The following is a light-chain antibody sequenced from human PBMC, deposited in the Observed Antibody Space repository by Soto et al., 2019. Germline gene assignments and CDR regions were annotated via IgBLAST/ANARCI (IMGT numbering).Light chain of an antibody. Sequence: EIVLTQSPATLSLSPGERATLSCRASQSVSNYLAWYQQKPGQAPRLLIYDASNRATGIPARFSGSGSGTDFTLTITSLEPEDFAVYYCQQRDNWPPITFGQGTRLEIK. J-gene: IGKJ5*01. CDR3: QQRDNWPPIT. CDR2: DAS. CDR1: QSVSNY. V-gene: IGKV3-11*01.